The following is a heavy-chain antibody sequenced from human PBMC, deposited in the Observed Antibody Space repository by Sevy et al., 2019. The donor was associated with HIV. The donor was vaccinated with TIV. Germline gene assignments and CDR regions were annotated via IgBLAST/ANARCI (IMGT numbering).Heavy chain of an antibody. CDR3: AILGVDCVSTNCYGMRSLSFDF. CDR2: ISYDGSRK. CDR1: GFTFSSFA. D-gene: IGHD2-2*01. J-gene: IGHJ4*02. V-gene: IGHV3-30-3*01. Sequence: GGSLRLSCAASGFTFSSFAMHWVRQAPGKGLEWVAVISYDGSRKYYPDSVKGRFTISRDNARNTLYLQMNRLRPEDAAVDFCAILGVDCVSTNCYGMRSLSFDFWGQGTLVTVSS.